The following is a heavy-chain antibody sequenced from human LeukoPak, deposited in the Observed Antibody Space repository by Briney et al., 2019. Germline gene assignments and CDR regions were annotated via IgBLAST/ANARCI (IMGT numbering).Heavy chain of an antibody. CDR2: ISGSGGST. D-gene: IGHD2-2*01. V-gene: IGHV3-23*01. CDR3: ARGPSSQFRTDY. CDR1: GFTFSSYA. J-gene: IGHJ4*02. Sequence: QPGGSLRLSCAASGFTFSSYAMSWVRQAPGKGLEWVSAISGSGGSTYYADSVKGRFTISRDNAKNSLYLQMNGLRAEDTAVYYCARGPSSQFRTDYWGQGTLVTVSS.